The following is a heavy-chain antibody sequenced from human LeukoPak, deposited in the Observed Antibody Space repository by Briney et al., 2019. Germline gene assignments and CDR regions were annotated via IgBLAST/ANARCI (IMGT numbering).Heavy chain of an antibody. CDR3: AREASSGYSDY. CDR1: GFTFSSYS. D-gene: IGHD3-22*01. CDR2: ISSSSSTI. J-gene: IGHJ4*02. Sequence: PGGSLRLSCAASGFTFSSYSMNWVRQAPGKGLEWVSYISSSSSTIYYADSVKGRFTISRDNAENSLYLQMNSLRAEDTAVYYCAREASSGYSDYWGQGTLVTVSS. V-gene: IGHV3-48*01.